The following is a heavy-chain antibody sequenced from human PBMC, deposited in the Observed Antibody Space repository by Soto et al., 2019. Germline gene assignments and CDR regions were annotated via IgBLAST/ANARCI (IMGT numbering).Heavy chain of an antibody. CDR2: INPNSGGT. J-gene: IGHJ6*02. D-gene: IGHD3-10*01. Sequence: GASVKVSCKASGYTFTGYYIHWVRQAPGQGLEWMGWINPNSGGTNYAQKFQGWVTMTRDTSISTAYMELSRLRSDDTAVYYCARDRLESGSGNYYYYGMDVWGQGTTVTVSS. CDR1: GYTFTGYY. CDR3: ARDRLESGSGNYYYYGMDV. V-gene: IGHV1-2*04.